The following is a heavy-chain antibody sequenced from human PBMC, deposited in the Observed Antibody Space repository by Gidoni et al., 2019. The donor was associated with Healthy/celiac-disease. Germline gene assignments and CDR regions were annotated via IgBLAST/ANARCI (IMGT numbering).Heavy chain of an antibody. CDR1: GGSLSSGAYY. CDR3: ARAPLRYFDWLLQDDAFDI. Sequence: QVQLQESGPGLVKPSQTLSLTCTVPGGSLSSGAYYWSWIRQPPGKGLEWIGYIYYSGSTYYNPSLKSRVTISVDTSKNQFSLKLSSVTAADTAVYYCARAPLRYFDWLLQDDAFDIWGQGTMVTVSS. D-gene: IGHD3-9*01. CDR2: IYYSGST. J-gene: IGHJ3*02. V-gene: IGHV4-30-4*01.